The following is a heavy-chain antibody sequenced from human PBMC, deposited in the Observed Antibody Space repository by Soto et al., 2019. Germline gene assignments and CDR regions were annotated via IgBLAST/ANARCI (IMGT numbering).Heavy chain of an antibody. CDR3: ARGGGEYDGRGYYQGHF. Sequence: QVQLVQSGAEVKKPGSSVKVSCKSSGGTFSNYGFSWVRQAPGQVLEWRGVIVPIFGAEHPQKFQGRVTITADECRITVFMDLTGMRSALTAVYYCARGGGEYDGRGYYQGHFWGQGTTVTVSS. V-gene: IGHV1-69*12. D-gene: IGHD3-22*01. CDR2: IVPIFGA. J-gene: IGHJ6*02. CDR1: GGTFSNYG.